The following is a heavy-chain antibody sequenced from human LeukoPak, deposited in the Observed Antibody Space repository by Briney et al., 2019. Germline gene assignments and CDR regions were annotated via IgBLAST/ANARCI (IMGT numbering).Heavy chain of an antibody. CDR3: ARHKDYYGMDV. CDR1: VFTFSNYW. CDR2: INSDGSST. Sequence: PGGSLRLSCAASVFTFSNYWMHWDRQAPGKGLVWVSRINSDGSSTSYADSVKGRFTISRDNAKNTLYLQMNSLRAEDTAVYYCARHKDYYGMDVWGQGTTVTVSS. J-gene: IGHJ6*02. V-gene: IGHV3-74*01. D-gene: IGHD2-21*01.